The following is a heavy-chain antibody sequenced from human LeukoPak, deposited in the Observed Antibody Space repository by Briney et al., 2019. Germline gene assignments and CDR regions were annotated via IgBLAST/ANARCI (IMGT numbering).Heavy chain of an antibody. J-gene: IGHJ4*02. CDR1: GGTFSSYA. CDR2: IIPILGIA. V-gene: IGHV1-69*04. D-gene: IGHD4-17*01. CDR3: ARGGHDYGDYVH. Sequence: ASVKVSCKASGGTFSSYAISWVRQAPGQGLEWMGRIIPILGIANYAQKFQGRVTITADKSTSTAYMELSSLRSEDTAVYYCARGGHDYGDYVHWGQGTLVTASS.